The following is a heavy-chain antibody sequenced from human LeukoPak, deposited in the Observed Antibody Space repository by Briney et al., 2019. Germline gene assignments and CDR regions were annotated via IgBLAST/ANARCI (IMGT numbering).Heavy chain of an antibody. CDR2: ISSGGSTI. CDR3: AKHYYLDF. V-gene: IGHV3-48*03. Sequence: GGSLRLSCAASGFTFSSYEMNWVRQAPGKGLEWLSYISSGGSTIYYADSVKGRFTISRDKAKNSLFLQMNSLRAEDTAVYYCAKHYYLDFWGQGTLVTVSS. J-gene: IGHJ4*02. CDR1: GFTFSSYE.